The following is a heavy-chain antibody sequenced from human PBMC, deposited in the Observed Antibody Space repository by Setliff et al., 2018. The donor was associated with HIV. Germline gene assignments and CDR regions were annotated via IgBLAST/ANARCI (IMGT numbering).Heavy chain of an antibody. CDR3: ARHGGSGYYPYYYYYYMDV. J-gene: IGHJ6*03. D-gene: IGHD3-22*01. V-gene: IGHV4-39*01. Sequence: SETLSLTCTVSDGSISSSSYYWGWIRQPPGKGLEWIGSVYYSGSTYYDPSLKSRVTISVDTSKNHFSLKLSSVTAADTAVYYCARHGGSGYYPYYYYYYMDVWGTGTTVTVSS. CDR1: DGSISSSSYY. CDR2: VYYSGST.